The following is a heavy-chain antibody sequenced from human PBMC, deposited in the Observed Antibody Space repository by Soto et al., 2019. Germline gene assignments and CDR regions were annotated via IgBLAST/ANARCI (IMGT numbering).Heavy chain of an antibody. CDR2: ISYDGSNK. CDR3: AKDNRELLRYFDWLFTYYYYGMDV. Sequence: GXLRLSCASSGFTFRSYGMHWVRQAPGKGLEWVAVISYDGSNKYYADSVKGRFTISRDNSKNTLYLQMNSLRAEDTAVYYCAKDNRELLRYFDWLFTYYYYGMDVWGQGTTVTASS. D-gene: IGHD3-9*01. J-gene: IGHJ6*02. CDR1: GFTFRSYG. V-gene: IGHV3-30*18.